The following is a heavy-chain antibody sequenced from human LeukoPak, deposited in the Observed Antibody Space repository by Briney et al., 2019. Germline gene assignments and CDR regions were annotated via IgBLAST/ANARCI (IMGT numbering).Heavy chain of an antibody. CDR3: ARGGYSSGWYAECFQH. J-gene: IGHJ1*01. CDR2: MNPNSGNT. D-gene: IGHD6-19*01. V-gene: IGHV1-8*01. CDR1: GYTFTSYD. Sequence: ASVKVSCKASGYTFTSYDINWVRQATGQELEWMGWMNPNSGNTGYAQKFQGRVTMTRNTSISTAYMELSSLRSEDTAVYYCARGGYSSGWYAECFQHWGQGTLVTVSS.